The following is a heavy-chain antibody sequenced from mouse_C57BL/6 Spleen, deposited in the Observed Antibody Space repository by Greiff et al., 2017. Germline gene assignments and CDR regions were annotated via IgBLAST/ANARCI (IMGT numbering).Heavy chain of an antibody. D-gene: IGHD1-1*01. V-gene: IGHV1-74*01. J-gene: IGHJ4*01. CDR2: IHPSDGDT. Sequence: QVQLQQPGAELVKPGASVKLSCKASGYTFTSYWMHWVKQRPGQGLEWIGMIHPSDGDTNYNQKFKGKATLTADKSSSTAYMQLSSLTSEDSAVXYCAIGGYYYGSSSFCALDYWGQGTSVTVSS. CDR3: AIGGYYYGSSSFCALDY. CDR1: GYTFTSYW.